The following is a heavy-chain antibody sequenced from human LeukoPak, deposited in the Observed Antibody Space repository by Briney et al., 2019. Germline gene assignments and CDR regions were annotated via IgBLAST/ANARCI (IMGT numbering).Heavy chain of an antibody. CDR1: GGSISSSSYY. CDR2: IYTSGST. CDR3: ARTYCSGGSCLIDY. V-gene: IGHV4-39*07. J-gene: IGHJ4*02. Sequence: SETLSLTCTVSGGSISSSSYYWGWIRQPPGKGLEWIGRIYTSGSTNYNPSLKSRVTMSVDTSKNQFSLKLSSVTAADTAVYYCARTYCSGGSCLIDYWGQGTLVTVSS. D-gene: IGHD2-15*01.